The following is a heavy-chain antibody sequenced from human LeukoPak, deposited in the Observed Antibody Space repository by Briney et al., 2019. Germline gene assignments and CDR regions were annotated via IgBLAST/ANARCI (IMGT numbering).Heavy chain of an antibody. CDR3: AKVRDLDTVLGRFDN. V-gene: IGHV3-23*01. Sequence: GGSLRLSCAASGFTFSNYAMSWVRQAPGKGLEWVSSISGNSANTYYADSVKGRFTVSRDNSKNTLYLQMNSLRGEDTAVYYCAKVRDLDTVLGRFDNWGQGTLVTVSS. D-gene: IGHD5-18*01. CDR1: GFTFSNYA. J-gene: IGHJ5*02. CDR2: ISGNSANT.